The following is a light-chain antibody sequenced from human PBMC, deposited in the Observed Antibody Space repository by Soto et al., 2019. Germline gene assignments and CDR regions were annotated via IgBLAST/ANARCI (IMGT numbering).Light chain of an antibody. CDR1: STDFVSYNR. CDR3: SLYTSENTYD. V-gene: IGLV2-18*01. Sequence: QSALTQPPSVSGSPGRSVTISCTGTSTDFVSYNRVSWYQQPPVTAPKLIIYEASNRPSGVPDRFSGSKSGNTASLTISGLQAADEADYYWSLYTSENTYDFRTGTKVTV. J-gene: IGLJ1*01. CDR2: EAS.